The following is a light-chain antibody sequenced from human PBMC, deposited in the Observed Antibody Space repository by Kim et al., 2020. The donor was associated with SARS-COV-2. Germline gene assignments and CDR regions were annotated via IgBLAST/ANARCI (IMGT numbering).Light chain of an antibody. CDR3: SSYTSSSTLYV. V-gene: IGLV2-14*01. J-gene: IGLJ1*01. CDR2: DVS. CDR1: SSDVGGYNY. Sequence: QPALTQPASVSGSPGQSITISCTGTSSDVGGYNYVSWYQQHPGKAPKLMIYDVSKRPSGVSNRFSGSKSGNTASLTISGLQAEDEADYYCSSYTSSSTLYVFGTGTKV.